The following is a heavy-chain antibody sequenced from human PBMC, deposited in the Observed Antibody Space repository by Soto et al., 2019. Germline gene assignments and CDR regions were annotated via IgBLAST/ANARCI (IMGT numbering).Heavy chain of an antibody. CDR3: ARRGYCSGGSCYGLGAFDI. CDR1: GGSISSYY. Sequence: QVQLQESGPGLVKPSETLSLTCTVSGGSISSYYWSWIRQPPGKGLEWIGYIYYSGSTNYNPSLKSRVFISVDTSKNQFSLKLSSVTAADTAVYYCARRGYCSGGSCYGLGAFDIWGQGTMVTVSS. CDR2: IYYSGST. V-gene: IGHV4-59*08. J-gene: IGHJ3*02. D-gene: IGHD2-15*01.